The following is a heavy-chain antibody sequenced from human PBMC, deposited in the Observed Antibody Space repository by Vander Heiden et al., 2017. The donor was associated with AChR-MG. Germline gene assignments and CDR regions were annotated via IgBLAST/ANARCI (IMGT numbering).Heavy chain of an antibody. CDR1: GGSISSTSYY. J-gene: IGHJ4*02. D-gene: IGHD6-13*01. CDR2: IYYSGST. Sequence: QLQLQESGPGLVKPSETLSLTRTVSGGSISSTSYYGGWIRQPPGKGLEWIGSIYYSGSTYYNPSLKSRVTISVDTSKNQFSLKLSSVTAADTAVYYCVLSGYSSSWSPRSMYYFDYWGQGTLVTVSS. V-gene: IGHV4-39*01. CDR3: VLSGYSSSWSPRSMYYFDY.